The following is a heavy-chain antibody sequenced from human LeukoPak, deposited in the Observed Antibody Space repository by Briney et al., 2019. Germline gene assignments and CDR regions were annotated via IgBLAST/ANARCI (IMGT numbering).Heavy chain of an antibody. CDR3: AKDIDYGDYVVS. CDR2: ISGSGSTT. CDR1: GFTFSSYA. V-gene: IGHV3-23*01. Sequence: GGSLRLSCAASGFTFSSYAMNWVRQAPGKGLEWVSAISGSGSTTYYADSVKGRFTISRDNSKNTLYLQMNSLRAEDTAVYYCAKDIDYGDYVVSWGQGTLVTVSS. J-gene: IGHJ4*02. D-gene: IGHD4-17*01.